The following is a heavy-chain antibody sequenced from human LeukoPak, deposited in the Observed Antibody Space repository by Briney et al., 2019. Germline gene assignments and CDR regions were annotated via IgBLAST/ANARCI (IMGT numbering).Heavy chain of an antibody. CDR3: ARQQLSQLYYFDY. D-gene: IGHD6-13*01. CDR2: IYYSGST. V-gene: IGHV4-59*01. CDR1: GGSISSYY. Sequence: SEALSLTCTVSGGSISSYYWSWIRQPPGKGLEWIGYIYYSGSTNYNPSLKSRVTISVDTSKNQFSLKLSSVTAADTAVYYCARQQLSQLYYFDYWGQGTLVTVSS. J-gene: IGHJ4*02.